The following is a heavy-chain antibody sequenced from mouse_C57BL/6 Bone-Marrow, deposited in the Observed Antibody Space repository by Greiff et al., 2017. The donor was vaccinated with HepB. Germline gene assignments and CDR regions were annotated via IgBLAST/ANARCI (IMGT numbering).Heavy chain of an antibody. V-gene: IGHV1-80*01. D-gene: IGHD1-1*01. CDR1: GYAFSSYW. CDR3: ARLGYYGSSYGWYFDV. CDR2: IYPGDGDT. J-gene: IGHJ1*03. Sequence: VMLVESGAELVKPGASVKISCKASGYAFSSYWMNWVKQRPGKGLEWIGQIYPGDGDTNYNGKFKGKATLTADKSSSTAYMQLSSLTSEDSAVYFCARLGYYGSSYGWYFDVWGTGTTVTVSS.